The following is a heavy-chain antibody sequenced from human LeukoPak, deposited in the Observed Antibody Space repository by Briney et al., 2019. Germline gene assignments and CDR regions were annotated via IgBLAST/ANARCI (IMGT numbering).Heavy chain of an antibody. CDR1: GFTFSSYA. V-gene: IGHV3-30*04. D-gene: IGHD6-19*01. Sequence: GGSLRLSCAASGFTFSSYAMYWVRQAPGKGLEWVAVISYDGSDKFYADSVKGRFTISRDNAKNSVYLQMTSLRDEDTALYYCAKDATAVPGTVYMDVWGKGTTVTVSS. J-gene: IGHJ6*03. CDR2: ISYDGSDK. CDR3: AKDATAVPGTVYMDV.